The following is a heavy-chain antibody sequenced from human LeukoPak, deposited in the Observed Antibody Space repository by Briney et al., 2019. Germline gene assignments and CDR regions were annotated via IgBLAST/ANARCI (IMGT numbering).Heavy chain of an antibody. CDR2: IIGSGGYT. J-gene: IGHJ4*02. V-gene: IGHV3-23*01. CDR1: GFTFSSYA. D-gene: IGHD1-26*01. Sequence: PGGSLRLSCAASGFTFSSYAMIWVRQAPGKGLEWVSAIIGSGGYTYYADSVKGRFTISRDNSKNTLSLQMDSLRAEDTAVYYCVKLRGIYLDFDYWGQGTLVTVSS. CDR3: VKLRGIYLDFDY.